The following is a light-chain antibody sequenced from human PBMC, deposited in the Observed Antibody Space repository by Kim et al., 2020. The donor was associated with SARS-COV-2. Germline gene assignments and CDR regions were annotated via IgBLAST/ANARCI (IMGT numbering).Light chain of an antibody. CDR2: LGS. CDR3: RQSLQGPTT. CDR1: QSLLHSDEYIY. J-gene: IGKJ2*01. Sequence: DIVMTQSPLSLPVTPGEPASISCRSSQSLLHSDEYIYLDCYLQKPGQSPQVLIYLGSNRASGVPDRFSGSASGTDFTLKISRVQAEAVGIYYCRQSLQGPTTFGQGTKLEI. V-gene: IGKV2-28*01.